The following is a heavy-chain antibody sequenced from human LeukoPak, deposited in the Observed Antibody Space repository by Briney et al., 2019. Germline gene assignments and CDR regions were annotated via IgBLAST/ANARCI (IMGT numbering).Heavy chain of an antibody. V-gene: IGHV1-2*02. CDR1: GYTFTGYY. J-gene: IGHJ5*02. CDR3: AREWYSSSQNWFDP. CDR2: INPNSGGT. Sequence: ASVKVSCKASGYTFTGYYMHWVRQAPGQGLEWMGWINPNSGGTNYAQKFQGRVTMTRDTSISTAYMELSRLRSDDTAVYYCAREWYSSSQNWFDPWGQGTLVTVSS. D-gene: IGHD6-13*01.